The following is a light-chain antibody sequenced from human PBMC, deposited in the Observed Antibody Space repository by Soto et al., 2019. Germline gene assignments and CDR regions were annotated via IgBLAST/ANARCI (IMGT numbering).Light chain of an antibody. CDR3: QQYNNWPPGT. J-gene: IGKJ1*01. CDR2: GAS. CDR1: QSVSSN. Sequence: EIVMTQSPATLSVSPGERATLSCKASQSVSSNLAWYQQKPGQAPRLLIYGASTRATGIPARFSGSGSGTEFTLTISSRQSEDFAVYYGQQYNNWPPGTFGQGTKVEIK. V-gene: IGKV3-15*01.